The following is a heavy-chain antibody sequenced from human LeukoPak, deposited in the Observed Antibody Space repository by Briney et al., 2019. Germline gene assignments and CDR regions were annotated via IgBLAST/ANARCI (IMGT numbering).Heavy chain of an antibody. CDR2: ISGSGGST. CDR1: GFTFSSYA. D-gene: IGHD6-19*01. V-gene: IGHV3-23*01. J-gene: IGHJ4*02. Sequence: GGSLRLSCAASGFTFSSYAMSWFRQAPGKGLEWVSAISGSGGSTYYADSVKGRFTISRDNSKNTLYLQMNSLRAEDTAVYYCAKDPISTIAVAGTTNFDYWGQGTLVTVSS. CDR3: AKDPISTIAVAGTTNFDY.